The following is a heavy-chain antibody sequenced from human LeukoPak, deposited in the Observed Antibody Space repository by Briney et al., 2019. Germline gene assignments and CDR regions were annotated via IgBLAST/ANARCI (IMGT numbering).Heavy chain of an antibody. D-gene: IGHD6-13*01. Sequence: GESLKISCKGSGYSSTSYWIGWVRQMPGKGLEWMGIIYPGDSDTRYSPSFQGQVTISADKSISTAYLQWSSLKASDTAMYYCARPDGSSSSWYGGFDYWGQGTLVTVSS. CDR3: ARPDGSSSSWYGGFDY. CDR1: GYSSTSYW. CDR2: IYPGDSDT. V-gene: IGHV5-51*01. J-gene: IGHJ4*02.